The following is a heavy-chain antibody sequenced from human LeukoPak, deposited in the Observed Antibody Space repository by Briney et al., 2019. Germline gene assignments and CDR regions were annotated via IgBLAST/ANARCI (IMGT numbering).Heavy chain of an antibody. CDR3: ARDRIAAQNWFDP. CDR1: GFTFSSYA. V-gene: IGHV3-30*04. CDR2: ISYDGSNK. D-gene: IGHD6-13*01. Sequence: GRSLRLSCAASGFTFSSYAMHWVRQAPGKGLEWVAVISYDGSNKYYADSVKGRFTISRDNSKNTLYLQMNSLRAEDTAVYYCARDRIAAQNWFDPWGQGTLVTVSS. J-gene: IGHJ5*02.